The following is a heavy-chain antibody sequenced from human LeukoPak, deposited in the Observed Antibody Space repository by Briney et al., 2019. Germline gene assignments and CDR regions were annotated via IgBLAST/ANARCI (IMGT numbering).Heavy chain of an antibody. CDR1: GYTSTSYY. Sequence: ASVKVSCKASGYTSTSYYMHWVRQAPGQGLEWMGIINPSGGSTSYAQKFQGRVTMTRDTSTSTVYMELSSLRSEDTAVYYCASPGVDSGYASSFLFSLNYWGQGTLVTVSS. D-gene: IGHD5-12*01. CDR2: INPSGGST. CDR3: ASPGVDSGYASSFLFSLNY. J-gene: IGHJ4*02. V-gene: IGHV1-46*01.